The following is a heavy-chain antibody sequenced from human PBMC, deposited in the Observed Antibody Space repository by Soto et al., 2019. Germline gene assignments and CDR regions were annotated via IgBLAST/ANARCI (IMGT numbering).Heavy chain of an antibody. J-gene: IGHJ5*02. CDR1: GGSISGYF. CDR2: IYTNGTT. Sequence: PSETLSLTCTVSGGSISGYFWTWIRQPAGKGLEWIGRIYTNGTTNYHPSLKSRVTMSVDTSKNYFSLNLDYVTAADTAVYYCAREAVAATGTWWFDPLGQGTLVTVSS. V-gene: IGHV4-4*07. D-gene: IGHD6-13*01. CDR3: AREAVAATGTWWFDP.